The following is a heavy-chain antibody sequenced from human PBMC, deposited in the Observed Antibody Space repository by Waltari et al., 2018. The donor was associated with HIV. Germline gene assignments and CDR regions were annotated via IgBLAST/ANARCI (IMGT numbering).Heavy chain of an antibody. CDR1: GGSFSGYY. D-gene: IGHD3-22*01. Sequence: QVQLQQWGAGLLKPSETLSLTCAVYGGSFSGYYWSWIRQPPGKGLEWIGEINHRGSTNYNPSLKSRVTISVDTSKNQFSLKLSSVTAADTAVYYCARGGYYDSSGQGVFDPWGQGTLVTVSS. V-gene: IGHV4-34*01. CDR2: INHRGST. CDR3: ARGGYYDSSGQGVFDP. J-gene: IGHJ5*02.